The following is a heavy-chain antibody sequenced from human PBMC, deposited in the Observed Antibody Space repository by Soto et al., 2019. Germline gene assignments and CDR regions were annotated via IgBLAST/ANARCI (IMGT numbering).Heavy chain of an antibody. Sequence: ASVKNSYKISGYNLNELSMHWVRQAPGKGLEWMGGFDPEDGETIYAQKFQGRVTMTEDTSTDTAYMELSSLRSEDTAVYYCATDTPYSGSYWGYWGQGTLVTGSS. CDR2: FDPEDGET. CDR3: ATDTPYSGSYWGY. J-gene: IGHJ4*02. V-gene: IGHV1-24*01. D-gene: IGHD1-26*01. CDR1: GYNLNELS.